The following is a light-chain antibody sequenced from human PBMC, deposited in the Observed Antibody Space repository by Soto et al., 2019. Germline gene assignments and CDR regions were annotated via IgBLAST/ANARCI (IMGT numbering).Light chain of an antibody. CDR2: GAS. CDR3: QHYNDWPPTWT. J-gene: IGKJ1*01. CDR1: QSVSSK. Sequence: EIVMTQSPATLSVSPGERATLSCRASQSVSSKLAWYQQKPGQAPRVLIHGASTRATGIPARFSGSGSGTEFTLPISSLQSEDFAVYYCQHYNDWPPTWTLGQGTRVEIK. V-gene: IGKV3-15*01.